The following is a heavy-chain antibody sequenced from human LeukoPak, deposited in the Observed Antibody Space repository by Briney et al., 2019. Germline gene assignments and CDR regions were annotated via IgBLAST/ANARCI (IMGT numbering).Heavy chain of an antibody. V-gene: IGHV7-4-1*02. D-gene: IGHD6-6*01. CDR3: ARGVIAARAPLNWFDP. J-gene: IGHJ5*02. CDR1: GYTFTSYA. CDR2: INANTGNP. Sequence: ASVKVSCKASGYTFTSYAMNWVRQAPGQGLEWMGWINANTGNPTYAQGFTGRFVFSLDTSVSTAYLQISSLKAEDTAVYYCARGVIAARAPLNWFDPWGQGTLVTVSS.